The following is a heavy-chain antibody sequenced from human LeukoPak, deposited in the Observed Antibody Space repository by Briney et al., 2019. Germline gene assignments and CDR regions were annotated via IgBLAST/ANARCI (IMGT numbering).Heavy chain of an antibody. V-gene: IGHV4-59*08. CDR1: GDSINGYF. J-gene: IGHJ4*01. D-gene: IGHD6-19*01. CDR3: ARNGNTGPVSGLPLDH. CDR2: IYYRGGT. Sequence: SEPLSLPCTVSGDSINGYFWSWIRQPPGQGLEWVGYIYYRGGTSYNPSLGGRITVSLDTSRNQFFLRLTSVTPADTAMYYCARNGNTGPVSGLPLDHWGHGTLVSVSS.